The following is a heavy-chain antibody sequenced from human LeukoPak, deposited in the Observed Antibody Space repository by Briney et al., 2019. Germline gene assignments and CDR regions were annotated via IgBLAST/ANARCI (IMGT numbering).Heavy chain of an antibody. CDR1: GFTIINAW. Sequence: GGSLRLSCAASGFTIINAWMTWVRQAPGKGLQWVGRIKSKTDGGTTDYDALVKGRFTISRDDSKDMWYMQMNNLKTEHTAVYYCPTDSGHDYDDYNSAFDMWGEGGMVTVSA. CDR3: PTDSGHDYDDYNSAFDM. CDR2: IKSKTDGGTT. J-gene: IGHJ3*02. D-gene: IGHD4-17*01. V-gene: IGHV3-15*01.